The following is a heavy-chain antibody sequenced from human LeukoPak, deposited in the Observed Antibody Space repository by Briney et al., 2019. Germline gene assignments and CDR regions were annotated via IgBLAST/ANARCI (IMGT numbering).Heavy chain of an antibody. CDR2: ISYDGSNK. Sequence: GGSLRLSCAASGFTFSSYAMSWVRQAPGKGLEWVAVISYDGSNKYYADSVKGRFTISRDNSKNTLYLQMNSLRAEDTAVYYCARAKPSIRGYFDYWGQGTLVTVSS. CDR3: ARAKPSIRGYFDY. V-gene: IGHV3-30-3*01. D-gene: IGHD3-10*01. CDR1: GFTFSSYA. J-gene: IGHJ4*02.